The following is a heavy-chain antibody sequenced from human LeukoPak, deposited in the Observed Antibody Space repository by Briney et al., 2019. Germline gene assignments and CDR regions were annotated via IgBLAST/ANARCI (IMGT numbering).Heavy chain of an antibody. CDR2: ISSSGSTI. CDR3: ARISPKYSGSSPPPYYFDY. D-gene: IGHD1-26*01. CDR1: GFTFSSYE. V-gene: IGHV3-48*03. Sequence: GGSLRLSCAASGFTFSSYEMNWVRQAPGKGLEWVSYISSSGSTIYYADSLKGRFTISRDNAKNSLYLQMNSLRAEDTAVYYCARISPKYSGSSPPPYYFDYWGQGTLVTVSS. J-gene: IGHJ4*02.